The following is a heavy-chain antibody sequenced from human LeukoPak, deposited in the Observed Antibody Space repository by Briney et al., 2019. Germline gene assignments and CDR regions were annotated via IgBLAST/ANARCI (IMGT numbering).Heavy chain of an antibody. V-gene: IGHV4-59*01. J-gene: IGHJ6*03. CDR1: GGSISSYY. CDR2: IYYSGST. D-gene: IGHD3-3*01. Sequence: SQTLSLTCTVSGGSISSYYWSWIRQPPGKGLEWIGYIYYSGSTNYNPSLKSRVTISVDTSKNQFSLRLTSVTAADTAVYYCARGGSYYDFWSGYYDYYYYMDVWGKGTTVTVSS. CDR3: ARGGSYYDFWSGYYDYYYYMDV.